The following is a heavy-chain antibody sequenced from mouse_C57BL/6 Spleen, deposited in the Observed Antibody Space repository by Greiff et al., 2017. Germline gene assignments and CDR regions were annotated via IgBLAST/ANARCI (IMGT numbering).Heavy chain of an antibody. CDR1: GYAFSSSW. CDR2: IYPGDGDT. D-gene: IGHD2-4*01. V-gene: IGHV1-80*01. Sequence: VQLQQSGAELVKPGASVKISCQASGYAFSSSWMNWVKQRPGKGLEWIGQIYPGDGDTPYNGKFKGKATLTAYKSSITAYMQLSSLTSEDSAVYFCARQGLDYALDYWGQGTTLTVSS. CDR3: ARQGLDYALDY. J-gene: IGHJ2*01.